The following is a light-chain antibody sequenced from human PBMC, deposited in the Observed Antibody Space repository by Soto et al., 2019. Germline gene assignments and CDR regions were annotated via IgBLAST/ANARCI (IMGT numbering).Light chain of an antibody. V-gene: IGLV2-14*01. CDR2: EVS. CDR1: SSDVGGYNY. Sequence: QSVLTQPASVSGSPGQSITISCTGTSSDVGGYNYVSWYQQHPGKAPKLMIYEVSYRPSGVSNRFSGSKSGNTASLTISGLQADDEADYYCSSYTSRSTQVFGTGTKVTVL. CDR3: SSYTSRSTQV. J-gene: IGLJ1*01.